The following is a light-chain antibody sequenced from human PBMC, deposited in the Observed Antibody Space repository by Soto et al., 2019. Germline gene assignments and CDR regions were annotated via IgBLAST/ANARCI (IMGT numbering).Light chain of an antibody. CDR1: QSVSSN. CDR3: QQYNNWPPR. CDR2: GAS. Sequence: EIVMTQSPATLSVSPGERATLSCRASQSVSSNLAWYQQKPGQAPRLLIYGASTRATGIPARFSGSGSGTEFTLTISSLQSEDFAVYYCQQYNNWPPRFGGGTKVAIK. V-gene: IGKV3-15*01. J-gene: IGKJ4*01.